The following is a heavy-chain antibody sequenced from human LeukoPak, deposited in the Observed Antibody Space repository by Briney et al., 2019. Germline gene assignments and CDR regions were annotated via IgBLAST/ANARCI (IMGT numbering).Heavy chain of an antibody. CDR2: INHSGST. CDR3: ARLRDSSGYSSDAFDI. Sequence: SETLSLTCAVYGGSFSGYYWSWIRQPPGKGLEWIGEINHSGSTNYNPSLKSRVTISVDTSKNQFPLKLSSVTAADTAVYYCARLRDSSGYSSDAFDIWGQGTMVTVSS. J-gene: IGHJ3*02. D-gene: IGHD3-22*01. V-gene: IGHV4-34*01. CDR1: GGSFSGYY.